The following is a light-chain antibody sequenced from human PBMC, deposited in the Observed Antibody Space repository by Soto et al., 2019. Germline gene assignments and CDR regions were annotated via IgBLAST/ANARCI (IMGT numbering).Light chain of an antibody. J-gene: IGKJ1*01. CDR3: QQRSNWPWT. CDR1: QSINSD. V-gene: IGKV3-15*01. CDR2: GAS. Sequence: EIVMTQSSATLSVSPGERVMLSCRASQSINSDLAWYQQKPGQAPRFLIYGASTRATGIPARFSGSGSGTQFTLTISSLQSEDSALYYCQQRSNWPWTFGQGTKVDIK.